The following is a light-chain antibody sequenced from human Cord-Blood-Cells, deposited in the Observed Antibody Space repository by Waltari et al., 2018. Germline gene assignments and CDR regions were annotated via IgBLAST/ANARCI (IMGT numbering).Light chain of an antibody. CDR1: SSDVGGYNY. CDR3: SSYTSSSTNYV. Sequence: QSALTQPASVSGSPGQSITISCTGTSSDVGGYNYVSWYQQHPGKAPKLMIYDVSNRASGVSKFFSGSKSGNTASLPSSGLQDEDEADYYCSSYTSSSTNYVFGTGTKVTVL. J-gene: IGLJ1*01. CDR2: DVS. V-gene: IGLV2-14*01.